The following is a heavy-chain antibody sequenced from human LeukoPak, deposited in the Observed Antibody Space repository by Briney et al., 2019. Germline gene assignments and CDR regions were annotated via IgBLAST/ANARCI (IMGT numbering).Heavy chain of an antibody. V-gene: IGHV5-51*01. D-gene: IGHD3-3*01. J-gene: IGHJ4*03. CDR2: IYVGDSTT. CDR1: GYNFANYW. CDR3: AASNFGFWECFLPFFGF. Sequence: GESLKISCKGSGYNFANYWIGWVRQMPGKGLEWMGAIYVGDSTTRYSPSFQGQVTISADKSISTAYLQWSSLKASDTAMYYWAASNFGFWECFLPFFGFLGPGTLVTGFS.